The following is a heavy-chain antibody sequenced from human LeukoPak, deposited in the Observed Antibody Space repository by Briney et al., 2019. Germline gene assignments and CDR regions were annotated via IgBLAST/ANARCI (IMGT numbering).Heavy chain of an antibody. CDR1: GFTFSSYS. J-gene: IGHJ4*02. Sequence: GGSLRLSCAASGFTFSSYSMNWVRQAPGKGLEWVSSISSSSSYIYYADSVKGRFTISRDNAKNSLYLQMNSLRAEDTAVYYCATITSYSGRDRGFDYWGQGNLVTVSS. CDR2: ISSSSSYI. D-gene: IGHD1-26*01. CDR3: ATITSYSGRDRGFDY. V-gene: IGHV3-21*01.